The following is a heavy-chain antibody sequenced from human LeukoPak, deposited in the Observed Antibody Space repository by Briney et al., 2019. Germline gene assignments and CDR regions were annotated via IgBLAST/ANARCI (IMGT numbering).Heavy chain of an antibody. CDR3: ARVPNYFGMDV. V-gene: IGHV4-59*01. Sequence: SETLSLTCTVSGGSISSYYWSWIRQPPGKGLECIGYIYYSGGPNYNPSLKSRVTISVDTSKNQFSLKLSSVTAADTAVYYCARVPNYFGMDVWGQGTTVTVSS. J-gene: IGHJ6*02. CDR2: IYYSGGP. CDR1: GGSISSYY.